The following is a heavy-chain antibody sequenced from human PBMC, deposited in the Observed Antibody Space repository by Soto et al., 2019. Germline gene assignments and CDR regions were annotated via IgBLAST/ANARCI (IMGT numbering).Heavy chain of an antibody. CDR1: GFSFSHYA. J-gene: IGHJ5*02. V-gene: IGHV3-30-3*01. CDR3: VSPHSDSSNAFDL. D-gene: IGHD3-22*01. Sequence: GVSLRLSCAASGFSFSHYAMHWVRQPPGKGLEWVALISYDGDNQYFTDSVRGRFTISRDNSKTAVYLEMNNLRLDDTATYYCVSPHSDSSNAFDLWGKGTLVTVSS. CDR2: ISYDGDNQ.